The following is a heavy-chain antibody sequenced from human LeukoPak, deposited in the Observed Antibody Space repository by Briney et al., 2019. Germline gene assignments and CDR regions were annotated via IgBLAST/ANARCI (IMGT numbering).Heavy chain of an antibody. CDR1: AYSFSTYW. J-gene: IGHJ4*02. Sequence: GESLKISCQASAYSFSTYWIGWVRQMPGKGLEWMGVIYPGDSDTRYSPSFQGQVTISADKSISTAYVQWTSLKASDTAMYYCASYYDSSGSIDYWGQGTLVTVSS. D-gene: IGHD3-22*01. CDR3: ASYYDSSGSIDY. CDR2: IYPGDSDT. V-gene: IGHV5-51*01.